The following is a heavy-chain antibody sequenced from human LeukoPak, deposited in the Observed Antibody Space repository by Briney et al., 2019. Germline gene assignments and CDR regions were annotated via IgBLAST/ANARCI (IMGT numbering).Heavy chain of an antibody. D-gene: IGHD5-18*01. Sequence: SVKVSCKASGGTFSSYEISWVRQAPGQGLEWMGGIIPMFGTAKYAQKFQGRVTITADKSTSTAYMELSSLRSEDTAVYYCARAPAYSYGALLDYWGQGTLVTVSS. CDR3: ARAPAYSYGALLDY. J-gene: IGHJ4*02. V-gene: IGHV1-69*06. CDR1: GGTFSSYE. CDR2: IIPMFGTA.